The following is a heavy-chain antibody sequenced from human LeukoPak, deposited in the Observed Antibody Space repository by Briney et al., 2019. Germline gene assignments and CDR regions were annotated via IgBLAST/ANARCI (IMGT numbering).Heavy chain of an antibody. CDR1: GYTFTGYY. CDR2: INPNSGGT. D-gene: IGHD4-11*01. V-gene: IGHV1-2*02. CDR3: ARGAAYSNYGPDFDY. Sequence: ASVKVSCKASGYTFTGYYMHWVRQAPGQGLEWMGWINPNSGGTNYAQKFQGRVTMTRDTSISTAYMELSRLRSDDTAVYYCARGAAYSNYGPDFDYWGQATPVTVSS. J-gene: IGHJ4*02.